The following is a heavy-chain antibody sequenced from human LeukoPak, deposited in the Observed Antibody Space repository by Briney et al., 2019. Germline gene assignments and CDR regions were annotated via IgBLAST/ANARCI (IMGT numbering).Heavy chain of an antibody. CDR2: IYYSGIT. D-gene: IGHD2-2*01. CDR1: GGSISSSNYY. Sequence: PSETLTLSCTVSGGSISSSNYYWGWIRQPPGKGLEWFGSIYYSGITYYNPSLKSRVTISVETSNNQFSLKLSSVTAADTAMYYCARLLIYCSSTSCHFDYWGQGTLVTVSS. CDR3: ARLLIYCSSTSCHFDY. V-gene: IGHV4-39*01. J-gene: IGHJ4*02.